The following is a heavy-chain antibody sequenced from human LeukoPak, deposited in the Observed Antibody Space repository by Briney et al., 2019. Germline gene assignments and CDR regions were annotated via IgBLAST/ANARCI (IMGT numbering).Heavy chain of an antibody. J-gene: IGHJ4*02. Sequence: ASVKVSCKVSGYTLTELSMHWVRQAPGKGLEWMGGFDPEDGETIYAQKFQGRVTMTEDTSTDTAYMELSSLRSEDPAVYYCATAKWDTAMDNFDYWGQGTLVTVSS. V-gene: IGHV1-24*01. D-gene: IGHD5-18*01. CDR1: GYTLTELS. CDR3: ATAKWDTAMDNFDY. CDR2: FDPEDGET.